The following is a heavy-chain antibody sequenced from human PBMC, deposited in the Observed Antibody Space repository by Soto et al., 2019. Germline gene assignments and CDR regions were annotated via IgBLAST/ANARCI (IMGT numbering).Heavy chain of an antibody. CDR1: GFTFSDYE. V-gene: IGHV3-48*03. CDR3: ARDRAGVPFDN. J-gene: IGHJ4*02. Sequence: GGSLRLSCAASGFTFSDYEMNWVRQAPGRGLEWISYMSGPGATVYYADSVKGRFTISRDNAWNSLYLQMDSLRVEDTAIYYCARDRAGVPFDNWGQGTLVTVSS. D-gene: IGHD3-10*01. CDR2: MSGPGATV.